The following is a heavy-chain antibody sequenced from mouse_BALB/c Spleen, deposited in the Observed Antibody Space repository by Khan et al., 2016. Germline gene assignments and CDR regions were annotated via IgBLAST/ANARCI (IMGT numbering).Heavy chain of an antibody. Sequence: QVQLKESGAELARPGASVRLSCKASGYTSANYWMQWVKQRPGQGLEWIGSIYPGDGDTRYSQKFKDKATLTADKSSSSAYMHLRIVASEDSAVYYCADALFVYWGQGTLVTVSA. CDR3: ADALFVY. J-gene: IGHJ3*01. V-gene: IGHV1-87*01. CDR2: IYPGDGDT. CDR1: GYTSANYW.